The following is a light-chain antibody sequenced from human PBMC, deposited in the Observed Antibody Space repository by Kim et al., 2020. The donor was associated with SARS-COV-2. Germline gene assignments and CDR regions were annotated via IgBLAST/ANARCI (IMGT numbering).Light chain of an antibody. CDR3: QSYDSSLSAYV. CDR2: GDN. J-gene: IGLJ1*01. CDR1: SSNIGAGYD. V-gene: IGLV1-40*01. Sequence: RVTISCTGSSSNIGAGYDIHWYQHLPRPAPKRLIYGDNNRPSGVPDRFSGSKSGTSASLAITGLQAEDEADYYCQSYDSSLSAYVFGTGTKVTVL.